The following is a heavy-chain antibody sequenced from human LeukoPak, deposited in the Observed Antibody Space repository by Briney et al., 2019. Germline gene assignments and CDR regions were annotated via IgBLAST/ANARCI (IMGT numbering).Heavy chain of an antibody. CDR3: ARGTLSYYYDSSGYYYYYGMDV. J-gene: IGHJ6*02. CDR1: GGSFSGHY. CDR2: INQSGST. D-gene: IGHD3-22*01. Sequence: SETLSLTCAVYGGSFSGHYWSWIRQPPGKGLEWIGEINQSGSTNYNPSLKSRITISIDTSKNQFSLKLSSVTAADTAVYYCARGTLSYYYDSSGYYYYYGMDVWGQGTTVTVTS. V-gene: IGHV4-34*01.